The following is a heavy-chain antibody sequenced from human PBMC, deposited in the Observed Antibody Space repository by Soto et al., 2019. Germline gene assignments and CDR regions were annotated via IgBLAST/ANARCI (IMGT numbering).Heavy chain of an antibody. CDR2: ISSSSGTV. CDR1: GFTFSSYS. CDR3: ARVRGIAAPGTTNWFDP. V-gene: IGHV3-48*01. J-gene: IGHJ5*02. Sequence: GGSLRLSCAASGFTFSSYSMNWVRQAPGKGLEWVSHISSSSGTVYYADSVKGRFTISRDNAKNSVYLQMNSLRAEDTAVYYCARVRGIAAPGTTNWFDPWGQGTLVTVS. D-gene: IGHD6-13*01.